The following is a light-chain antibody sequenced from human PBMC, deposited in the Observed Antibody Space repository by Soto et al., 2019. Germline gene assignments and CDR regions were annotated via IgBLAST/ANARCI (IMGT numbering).Light chain of an antibody. Sequence: EIVLTQSPGTLPLSPGERATRSCRASQSVSSSYLAWYQQKPGQAPRLLISDASNRATGIPARFSGSGSGTDFTLTIRSLEPEDFAVYYCHQRQYWPPITFGQGTRLEIK. CDR1: QSVSSSY. J-gene: IGKJ5*01. V-gene: IGKV3D-20*02. CDR3: HQRQYWPPIT. CDR2: DAS.